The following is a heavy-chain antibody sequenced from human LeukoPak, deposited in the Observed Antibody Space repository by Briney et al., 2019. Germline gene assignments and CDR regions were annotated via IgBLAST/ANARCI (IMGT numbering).Heavy chain of an antibody. CDR2: ITSSGNTI. V-gene: IGHV3-48*03. Sequence: GGSLRLSCAASGFTFSSYEMNWVRQAPGKGLEWVSYITSSGNTIYYADSVKGRFTISRDNAKNSLYLQMNSLRAEDTAVYYCARLTTMTTTGGPFDYWGQGPLATVSS. CDR3: ARLTTMTTTGGPFDY. CDR1: GFTFSSYE. J-gene: IGHJ4*02. D-gene: IGHD4-17*01.